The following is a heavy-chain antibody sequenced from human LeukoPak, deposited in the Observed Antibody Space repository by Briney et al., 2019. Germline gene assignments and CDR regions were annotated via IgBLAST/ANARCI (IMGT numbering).Heavy chain of an antibody. Sequence: QPGGSLRLSCAASGFTFSSYSMNWVRQAPGKGLEWVSYISSSSSTIYYADSVKGRFTISRDNSKNTLYLQMNSLRAEDTAMYYCAKDLNPTTSSVLRYFDWYHQGGYYWGQGTLVTVSS. J-gene: IGHJ4*02. V-gene: IGHV3-48*01. CDR2: ISSSSSTI. CDR3: AKDLNPTTSSVLRYFDWYHQGGYY. CDR1: GFTFSSYS. D-gene: IGHD3-9*01.